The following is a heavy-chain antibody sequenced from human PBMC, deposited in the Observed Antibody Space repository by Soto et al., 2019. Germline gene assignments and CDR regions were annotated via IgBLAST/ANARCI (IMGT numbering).Heavy chain of an antibody. Sequence: EVQLVESGGGLVQPGGSLRLSCAASGFTFSSYSMNWVRQAPGKGLEWVSFIGCSSGTIFYAESVKGRFTISRDNAKNSLYLQMNSLRDEDTAVYYCAREEVVGFNCFALWGQGTLVTVSS. CDR2: IGCSSGTI. CDR3: AREEVVGFNCFAL. CDR1: GFTFSSYS. J-gene: IGHJ5*02. V-gene: IGHV3-48*02.